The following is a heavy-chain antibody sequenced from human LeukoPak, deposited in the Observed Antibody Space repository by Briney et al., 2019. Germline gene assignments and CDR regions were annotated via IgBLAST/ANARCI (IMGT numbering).Heavy chain of an antibody. CDR2: IIPIFGTA. CDR1: GGTFSSYA. CDR3: ARVAVEFTMVRVYYYYYYMDV. J-gene: IGHJ6*03. D-gene: IGHD3-10*01. V-gene: IGHV1-69*13. Sequence: SVKVSCKASGGTFSSYAISWVRQAPGQGLEWMGGIIPIFGTANYAQKFQGRVMITADESTSTAYMELSSLRSEDTAVYYCARVAVEFTMVRVYYYYYYMDVWGKGTTVTVSS.